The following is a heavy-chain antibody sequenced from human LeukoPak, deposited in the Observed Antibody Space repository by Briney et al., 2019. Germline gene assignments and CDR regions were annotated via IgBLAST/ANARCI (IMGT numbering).Heavy chain of an antibody. D-gene: IGHD2-2*01. V-gene: IGHV4-34*01. Sequence: PSETLSLICAVYGGSFSGYYWSWIRQPPGKGLEWIGEINHSGSTNYNPSLKSRVTISVDTSKNQFSLKLSSVTAADTAVYYCARGSCPPYWRRNWFDPWGQGTLVTVSS. CDR3: ARGSCPPYWRRNWFDP. CDR2: INHSGST. J-gene: IGHJ5*02. CDR1: GGSFSGYY.